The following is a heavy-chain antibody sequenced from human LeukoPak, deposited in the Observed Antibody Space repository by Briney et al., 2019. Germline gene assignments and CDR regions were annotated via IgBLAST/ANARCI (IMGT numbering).Heavy chain of an antibody. CDR2: ISYDGSNK. D-gene: IGHD6-13*01. V-gene: IGHV3-30*03. CDR3: ARDLSSSWYGAYYFDY. Sequence: GGSLRLSCAASGFTFSSYGMHWVRQAPGKGLEGVAVISYDGSNKYYADSVKGRFTISRDNSKNTLYLQMNSLRAEDTAVYYCARDLSSSWYGAYYFDYWGQGTLVTVSS. CDR1: GFTFSSYG. J-gene: IGHJ4*02.